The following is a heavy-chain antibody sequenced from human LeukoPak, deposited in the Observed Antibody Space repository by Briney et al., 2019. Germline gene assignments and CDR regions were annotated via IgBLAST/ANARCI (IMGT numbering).Heavy chain of an antibody. J-gene: IGHJ4*02. V-gene: IGHV1-18*01. CDR2: ISAYNGNT. CDR3: ARVPLVGATPRWVSRFDY. CDR1: GYTFTSYG. D-gene: IGHD1-26*01. Sequence: ASVKVSCKASGYTFTSYGISWVRQAPGQGLELMGWISAYNGNTNYAQKLQGRVTMTTDTSTSTAYMELRSLRSDDTAVYYCARVPLVGATPRWVSRFDYWGQGTLVTVSS.